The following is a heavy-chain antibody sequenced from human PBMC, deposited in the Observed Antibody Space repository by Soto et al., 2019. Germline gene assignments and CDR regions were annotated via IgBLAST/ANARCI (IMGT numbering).Heavy chain of an antibody. CDR2: ISWNSGHI. CDR3: AKVMFINSGNHPEGFDH. CDR1: GFTFDDYA. D-gene: IGHD1-26*01. V-gene: IGHV3-9*01. J-gene: IGHJ4*02. Sequence: GGSLRLSCAASGFTFDDYAMHWVRQAPGKGLEWVSGISWNSGHIGYADSVKGRFTISRDNAKNLLYLHMSGLRVEDTALYYCAKVMFINSGNHPEGFDHWSRGTLVTVSS.